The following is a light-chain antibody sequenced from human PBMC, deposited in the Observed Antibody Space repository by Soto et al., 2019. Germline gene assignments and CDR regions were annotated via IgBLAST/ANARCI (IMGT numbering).Light chain of an antibody. Sequence: DIVLTQSPGTLSLSPGEGATLSCRASQSVSSNHLAWYQQKPGQAPRLVIYGASSRATGIPDRFSGSGSGTDFTLTISRLEPEDFAVYYCQQYGGSPLYTFGQGTTLEIK. V-gene: IGKV3-20*01. J-gene: IGKJ2*01. CDR3: QQYGGSPLYT. CDR1: QSVSSNH. CDR2: GAS.